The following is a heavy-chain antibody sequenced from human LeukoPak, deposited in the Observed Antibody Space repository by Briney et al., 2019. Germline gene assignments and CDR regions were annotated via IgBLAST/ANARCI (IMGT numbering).Heavy chain of an antibody. D-gene: IGHD2-2*01. CDR2: IIPIFGTA. CDR3: AREVRYCSSTSCQFDY. J-gene: IGHJ4*02. CDR1: GGTFSSYA. V-gene: IGHV1-69*06. Sequence: SVKVFCKASGGTFSSYAISWVRQAPGQGLEWMGGIIPIFGTANYAQKFQGRVTITADKSTSTAYMELSSLRSEDTAVYYCAREVRYCSSTSCQFDYWGQGTLVTVSS.